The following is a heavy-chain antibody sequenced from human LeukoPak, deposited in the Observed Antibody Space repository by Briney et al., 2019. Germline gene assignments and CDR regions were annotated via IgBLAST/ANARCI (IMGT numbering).Heavy chain of an antibody. CDR3: ARVLSYDFWTAYYFDY. V-gene: IGHV1-18*01. J-gene: IGHJ4*02. Sequence: GASVKVSCKASGYTFNSYDISWVRQAPGQGLEWMAWISTYNGNTNYAQKVQGRATMTTDTSTSTAYMELRSLRSDDTAVYYCARVLSYDFWTAYYFDYWGQGTLVTVSS. CDR1: GYTFNSYD. D-gene: IGHD3/OR15-3a*01. CDR2: ISTYNGNT.